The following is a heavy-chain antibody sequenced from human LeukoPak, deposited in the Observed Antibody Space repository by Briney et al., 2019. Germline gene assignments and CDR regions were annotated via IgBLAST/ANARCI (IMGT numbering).Heavy chain of an antibody. Sequence: GGSLRLSCAASGFTFSSYWMSWVRQAPGKGLEWVANIKQDGSEKYYVDSVKGRFTISRDNAKNSLYLQMNSLRAEDTAVYYCAGDSAMGYFDWLSALSPWGQGTLVTVSS. CDR2: IKQDGSEK. CDR1: GFTFSSYW. V-gene: IGHV3-7*01. J-gene: IGHJ4*02. D-gene: IGHD3-9*01. CDR3: AGDSAMGYFDWLSALSP.